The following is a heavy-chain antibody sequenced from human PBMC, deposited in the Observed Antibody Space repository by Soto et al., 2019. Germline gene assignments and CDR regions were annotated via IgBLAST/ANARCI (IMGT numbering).Heavy chain of an antibody. J-gene: IGHJ6*02. CDR1: GVSISRGGYY. CDR2: IYYSGST. V-gene: IGHV4-31*03. Sequence: SETLSLTCTVSGVSISRGGYYWSWIRQHPGKGLGWFGDIYYSGSTYYNPSLKSRVTISVDTSKNQFSLKLSSVTAADTAVYYCARMRAYCGGDCYSRGYYYYYGMHVWGQGTTVTV. D-gene: IGHD2-21*02. CDR3: ARMRAYCGGDCYSRGYYYYYGMHV.